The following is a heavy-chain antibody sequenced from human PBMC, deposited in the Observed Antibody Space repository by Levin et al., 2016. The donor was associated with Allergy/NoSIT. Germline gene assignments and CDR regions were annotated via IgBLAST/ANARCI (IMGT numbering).Heavy chain of an antibody. J-gene: IGHJ4*02. CDR2: ISYDGSNK. CDR3: ARARAVWFGAPIPDY. V-gene: IGHV3-30-3*01. Sequence: WIRQPPGKGLEWVAVISYDGSNKYYADSVKGRFTISRDNSKNTLYLQMNSLRAEDTAVYYCARARAVWFGAPIPDYWGQGTLVTVSS. D-gene: IGHD3-10*01.